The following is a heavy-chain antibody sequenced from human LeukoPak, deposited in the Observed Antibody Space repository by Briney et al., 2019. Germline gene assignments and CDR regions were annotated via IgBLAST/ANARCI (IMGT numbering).Heavy chain of an antibody. CDR3: AGSSNDCSSTSCYYYYYYMDV. CDR1: GYTFTGYY. CDR2: INPDSGGT. V-gene: IGHV1-2*02. D-gene: IGHD2-2*01. Sequence: ASVKVSCKASGYTFTGYYMHWVRQAPGQGLEWMGWINPDSGGTNYAQKFQGRVTMTRDTSISTAYMELSRLRSDDTAVYYCAGSSNDCSSTSCYYYYYYMDVWGKGTTVTVSS. J-gene: IGHJ6*03.